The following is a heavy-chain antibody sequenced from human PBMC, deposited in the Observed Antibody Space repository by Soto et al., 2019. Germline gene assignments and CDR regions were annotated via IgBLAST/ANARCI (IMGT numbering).Heavy chain of an antibody. Sequence: PSDTLSLTCTVSGGSISSRNFYWGWIRQPPGKGLEWIGSIYHSESTYYNPSLKSRVTISVDTSKNHFSLSLSSLTASDTAVYYCARGGEAVADYWGQGTLVTVSS. J-gene: IGHJ4*02. D-gene: IGHD6-19*01. CDR2: IYHSEST. V-gene: IGHV4-39*02. CDR1: GGSISSRNFY. CDR3: ARGGEAVADY.